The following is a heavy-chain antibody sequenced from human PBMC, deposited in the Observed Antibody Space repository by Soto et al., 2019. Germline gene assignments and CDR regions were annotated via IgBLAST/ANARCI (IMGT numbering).Heavy chain of an antibody. J-gene: IGHJ4*02. CDR1: GSTISSYG. CDR3: ARGLVGFFHIDY. V-gene: IGHV3-33*01. Sequence: GGSLRLSCAASGSTISSYGMHWVRQAPGKGLEWVAVVWYDGSKKYYADSVRGRFTISRDNSKNMLYLEMNSLRAEDTAVYYCARGLVGFFHIDYWGQGTLVTVSS. D-gene: IGHD2-8*02. CDR2: VWYDGSKK.